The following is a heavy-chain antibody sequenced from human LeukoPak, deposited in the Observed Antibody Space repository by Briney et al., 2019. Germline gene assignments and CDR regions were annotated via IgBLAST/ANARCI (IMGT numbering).Heavy chain of an antibody. V-gene: IGHV3-48*01. D-gene: IGHD1-26*01. CDR2: ISSSSSTI. J-gene: IGHJ4*02. CDR1: GFTFSSYS. CDR3: ARESWVQARAFDY. Sequence: PGGSLRLSCAASGFTFSSYSMNWVRQAPGKGLEWVSYISSSSSTIYYADSVKGRFTISRDNAKNSLYLQMNSLRAEDTAVYYCARESWVQARAFDYWGQGTLVTVSS.